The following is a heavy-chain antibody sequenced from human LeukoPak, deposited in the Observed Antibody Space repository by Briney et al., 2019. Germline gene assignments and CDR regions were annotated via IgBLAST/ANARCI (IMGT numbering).Heavy chain of an antibody. Sequence: GASVKVSCKASGCTFTGYYMHWVRQAPGQGLEWMGRINPNSGGTNYAQKFQGRVTMTRDTSISTAYMELSRLRSDDTAVYYCAREMITFGGVIVGDGYWGQGTLVTVSS. CDR1: GCTFTGYY. CDR2: INPNSGGT. D-gene: IGHD3-16*02. CDR3: AREMITFGGVIVGDGY. V-gene: IGHV1-2*06. J-gene: IGHJ4*02.